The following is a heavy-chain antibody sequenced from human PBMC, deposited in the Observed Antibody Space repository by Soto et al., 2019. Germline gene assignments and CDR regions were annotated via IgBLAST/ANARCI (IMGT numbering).Heavy chain of an antibody. J-gene: IGHJ4*02. V-gene: IGHV3-30*03. CDR3: ARRGSDYEGPD. Sequence: GGSLRLSCAASGFTFSSYGMHWVRQAPGKGLEWVAVISYDGSNKYYADSVKGRFTISRDNSKNTLYLQMNSLRAEDTAVYYCARRGSDYEGPDWGQGTLVTVSS. D-gene: IGHD4-17*01. CDR1: GFTFSSYG. CDR2: ISYDGSNK.